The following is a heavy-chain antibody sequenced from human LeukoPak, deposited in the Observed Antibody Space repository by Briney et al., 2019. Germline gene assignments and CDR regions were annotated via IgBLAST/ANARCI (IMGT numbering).Heavy chain of an antibody. Sequence: GGSLRLSCAASGFTFSSYSMNWVRQAPGKGLEWVSSISSSSSYIYYADSVKGRFTISRDNAKNSLYLQMNSLRAEDTAVYYCASTYSSGLTDWFDPWGQGTLVTVSS. CDR1: GFTFSSYS. CDR2: ISSSSSYI. V-gene: IGHV3-21*01. CDR3: ASTYSSGLTDWFDP. J-gene: IGHJ5*02. D-gene: IGHD6-19*01.